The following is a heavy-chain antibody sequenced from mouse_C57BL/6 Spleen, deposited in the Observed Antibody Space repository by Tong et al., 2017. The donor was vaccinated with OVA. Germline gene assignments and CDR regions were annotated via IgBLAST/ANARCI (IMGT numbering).Heavy chain of an antibody. CDR1: GYTFSSYW. Sequence: VQLQQSGAELMKPGASVKISCKATGYTFSSYWIEWVKQRPGHGLEWIGEILPGSGSTNYNEKFKGKATFTADTSSNTAYMQLSSLTSEDSAVYYCARSYRYDVAWFAYWGQGTLVTCSA. D-gene: IGHD2-12*01. V-gene: IGHV1-9*01. CDR2: ILPGSGST. J-gene: IGHJ3*01. CDR3: ARSYRYDVAWFAY.